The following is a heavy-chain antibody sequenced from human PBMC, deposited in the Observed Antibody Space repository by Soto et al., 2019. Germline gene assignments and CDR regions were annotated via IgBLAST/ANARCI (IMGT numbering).Heavy chain of an antibody. Sequence: QVQLVQSGAEVKKPGASVKVSCKASGYTFTNYVLHWVRQAPGQSLEWMGWIHGGNGNTKYSQKFQARVTISRDISASTAYMELSSLSSEDAAVYYCARGGSSWSHGYWGQGTLVTVSS. CDR3: ARGGSSWSHGY. J-gene: IGHJ4*02. CDR2: IHGGNGNT. D-gene: IGHD6-13*01. V-gene: IGHV1-3*01. CDR1: GYTFTNYV.